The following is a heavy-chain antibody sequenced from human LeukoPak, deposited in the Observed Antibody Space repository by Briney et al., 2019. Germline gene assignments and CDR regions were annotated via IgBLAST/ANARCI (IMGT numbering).Heavy chain of an antibody. Sequence: GGGLRLSCVDSGFTFHQYWMSWEGQAPGKGVEWMANINQDGSKKYYLDSVKGRFTISKDNAKNSVYLQMNSLRAEDTALYCWARGLATAAAYWGQGTLVTVSS. V-gene: IGHV3-7*01. CDR3: ARGLATAAAY. J-gene: IGHJ4*02. CDR2: INQDGSKK. CDR1: GFTFHQYW. D-gene: IGHD2-2*01.